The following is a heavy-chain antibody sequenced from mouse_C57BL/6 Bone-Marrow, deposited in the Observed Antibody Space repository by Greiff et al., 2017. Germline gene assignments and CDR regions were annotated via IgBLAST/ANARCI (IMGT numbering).Heavy chain of an antibody. D-gene: IGHD2-4*01. CDR3: ARRNYDYDDWYFDV. J-gene: IGHJ1*03. Sequence: VQLQQSDAELVKPGASVKISCKVSGYTFTDHTIHWMKQRPEQGLEWIGYIYPRDGSTKYNEKFKGKATLTADTSSSPAYLQLNSLTSEDSAVYFCARRNYDYDDWYFDVWGTGTTVTVSS. V-gene: IGHV1-78*01. CDR2: IYPRDGST. CDR1: GYTFTDHT.